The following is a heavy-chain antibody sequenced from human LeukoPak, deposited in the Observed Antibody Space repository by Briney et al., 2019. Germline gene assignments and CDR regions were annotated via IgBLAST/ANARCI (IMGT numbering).Heavy chain of an antibody. Sequence: EASVKVSCKASGYTFTSYYMHWVRQAPGQGLEWMGIINPSGGSTSYAQKFQGRVTMTRVTSTSTVYMELSSLRAEDTAVYYCARSRGSFRSGDAFDIWGQGTMVTVSS. CDR1: GYTFTSYY. D-gene: IGHD3-3*01. CDR2: INPSGGST. CDR3: ARSRGSFRSGDAFDI. J-gene: IGHJ3*02. V-gene: IGHV1-46*01.